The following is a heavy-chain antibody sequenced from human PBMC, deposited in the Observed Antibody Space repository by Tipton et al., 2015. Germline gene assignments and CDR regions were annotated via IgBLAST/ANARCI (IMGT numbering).Heavy chain of an antibody. V-gene: IGHV4-61*01. CDR1: GGSVSSGSYY. Sequence: TLSLTCTVSGGSVSSGSYYWSWIRQPPGKGLEWIGYISYIETSHYNASLKSRVTISIDTSKNQFSLKLSSVTAADTAVYYCARDLEHGMDVWGQGTTVTVSS. CDR3: ARDLEHGMDV. J-gene: IGHJ6*02. CDR2: ISYIETS. D-gene: IGHD5-24*01.